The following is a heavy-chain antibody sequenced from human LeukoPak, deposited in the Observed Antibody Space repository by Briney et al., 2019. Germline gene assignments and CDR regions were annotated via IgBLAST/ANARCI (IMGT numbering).Heavy chain of an antibody. V-gene: IGHV3-23*01. D-gene: IGHD3-22*01. Sequence: GGSLRLSCAASGFTFSSYAMSWVRQGPGKGLEWVSAISGSGGSTYYADSVKGRFTISRDNSKNTLYLQMNSLRAEDTAVYYCAKDNYDSSGYYELDAFDIWGQGTMVTVSS. J-gene: IGHJ3*02. CDR2: ISGSGGST. CDR3: AKDNYDSSGYYELDAFDI. CDR1: GFTFSSYA.